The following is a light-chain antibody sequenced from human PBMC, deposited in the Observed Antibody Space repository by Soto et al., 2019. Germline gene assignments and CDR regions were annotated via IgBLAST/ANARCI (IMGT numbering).Light chain of an antibody. CDR2: GAS. CDR1: QSVSSN. J-gene: IGKJ1*01. CDR3: QQYKQWRK. Sequence: EIEVKHPPSSLSCSTFYLATLSFRASQSVSSNLAWYQQKPGQAPRLLIYGASTRAAGIPARFSGSGSGTDFTLTISCLQSEDLAVYCCQQYKQWRKFGQVSKLEIK. V-gene: IGKV3-15*01.